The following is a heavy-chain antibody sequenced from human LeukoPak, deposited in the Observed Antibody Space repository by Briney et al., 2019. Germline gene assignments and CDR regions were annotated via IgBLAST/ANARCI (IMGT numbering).Heavy chain of an antibody. Sequence: ASVKVSCKASGYTFTGYYMHWVRQAPGQGLEWMGWINPNSGGTNYAQKFQGRVTMTRDTSISTAYMELSRLRSDDTAVYYCARVPEPPRSYSSSWYGFDYWGQGTLVTVSS. CDR1: GYTFTGYY. V-gene: IGHV1-2*02. CDR2: INPNSGGT. CDR3: ARVPEPPRSYSSSWYGFDY. J-gene: IGHJ4*02. D-gene: IGHD6-13*01.